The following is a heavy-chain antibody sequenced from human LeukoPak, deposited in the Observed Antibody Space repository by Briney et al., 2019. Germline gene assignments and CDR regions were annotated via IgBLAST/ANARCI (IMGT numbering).Heavy chain of an antibody. CDR1: YW. J-gene: IGHJ3*02. D-gene: IGHD4-17*01. CDR2: IYPGDSHT. V-gene: IGHV5-51*01. CDR3: ARPDYGDTHDAFDI. Sequence: YWXGWVRQLPGKGLEWXXIIYPGDSHTRYSPSFQGQVTISADKSISTAYLQWSSLKASDTAMYYCARPDYGDTHDAFDIWGQGTMVTVSS.